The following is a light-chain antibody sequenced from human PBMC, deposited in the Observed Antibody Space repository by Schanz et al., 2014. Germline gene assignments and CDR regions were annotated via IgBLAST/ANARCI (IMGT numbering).Light chain of an antibody. CDR3: QSYDSSLSGVV. CDR2: DVS. CDR1: FSDVGGYNF. Sequence: QSALTQPRSVSGSPGQSVTVSCTGTFSDVGGYNFVSWYQQHPGKAPKLMIYDVSKRPSGVSDRFSGSKSGNTASLTISGLQAEDEADYYCQSYDSSLSGVVFGGGTKVTVL. J-gene: IGLJ2*01. V-gene: IGLV2-11*01.